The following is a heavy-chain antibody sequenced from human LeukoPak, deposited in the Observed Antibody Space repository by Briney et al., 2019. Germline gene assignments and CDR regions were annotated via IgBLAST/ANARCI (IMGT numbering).Heavy chain of an antibody. CDR2: IIPIFGIA. Sequence: ASVKVSCKASGGTFSRYAISWERQAPGQGLEWMGRIIPIFGIANYAQKFQGRVTITADKSTSTAYMELSSLRSEDTAVYYCARVVTPHDAFDIWGQGTMVTVSS. CDR1: GGTFSRYA. CDR3: ARVVTPHDAFDI. J-gene: IGHJ3*02. V-gene: IGHV1-69*04. D-gene: IGHD5-18*01.